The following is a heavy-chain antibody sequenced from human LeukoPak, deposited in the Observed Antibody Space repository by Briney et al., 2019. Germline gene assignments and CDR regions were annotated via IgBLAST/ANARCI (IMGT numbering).Heavy chain of an antibody. D-gene: IGHD6-13*01. J-gene: IGHJ6*02. CDR2: IYYGGSN. V-gene: IGHV4-59*08. Sequence: SETLSLTCTISGGSFSGYYWSWIRQPPGKGLEWVGCIYYGGSNQYNPSLKSRVSISLDTSKNQFSLKLSSVTAADTAVYYCALCCRLSSNCGYYGMDVWGQGTTVTVSS. CDR1: GGSFSGYY. CDR3: ALCCRLSSNCGYYGMDV.